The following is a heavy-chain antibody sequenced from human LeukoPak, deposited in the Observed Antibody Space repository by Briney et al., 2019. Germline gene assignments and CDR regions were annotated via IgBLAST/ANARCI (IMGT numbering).Heavy chain of an antibody. CDR1: GFTFSSYA. Sequence: GGSLRLSCAASGFTFSSYAMHWVRQAPGKGLEWVAVISYDGSNKYYADSVKGRFTISRDNSENTLYLQMNSLRAEDTAVYYCARDPHDYGDYGSWFDPWGQGTLDAVSS. V-gene: IGHV3-30*04. J-gene: IGHJ5*02. D-gene: IGHD4-17*01. CDR2: ISYDGSNK. CDR3: ARDPHDYGDYGSWFDP.